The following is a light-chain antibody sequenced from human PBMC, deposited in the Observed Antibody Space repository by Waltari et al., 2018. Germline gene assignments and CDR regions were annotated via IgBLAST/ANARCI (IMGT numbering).Light chain of an antibody. CDR2: GAS. CDR3: QQYNTGPPCT. CDR1: QSISFN. Sequence: EIVLPQSPATLSVSPGERATLSCRASQSISFNLAWYQQKPGQAPRLLIYGASTRASGIPARFSGSGSGTDFSLTISSLQSEDFSVYFCQQYNTGPPCTFGQGTKVEVK. J-gene: IGKJ1*01. V-gene: IGKV3-15*01.